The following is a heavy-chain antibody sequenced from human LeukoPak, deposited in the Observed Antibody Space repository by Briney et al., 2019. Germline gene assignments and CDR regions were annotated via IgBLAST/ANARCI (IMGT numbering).Heavy chain of an antibody. CDR3: ATVGASHYGDWYFDS. V-gene: IGHV4-38-2*02. Sequence: SETLSLTCTVSAYTISRDYYCGWFRQSPGKGLDWIGNVDPTGNTYYNPSLESRATISLDTSKRQFFLKLTSLTAADTAVYYCATVGASHYGDWYFDSWGQGTRVTVSS. CDR2: VDPTGNT. CDR1: AYTISRDYY. J-gene: IGHJ4*02. D-gene: IGHD4-17*01.